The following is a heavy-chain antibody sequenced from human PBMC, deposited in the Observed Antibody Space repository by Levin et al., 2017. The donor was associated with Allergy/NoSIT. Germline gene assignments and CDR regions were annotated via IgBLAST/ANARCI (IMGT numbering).Heavy chain of an antibody. CDR3: AKDPKGSVAGSGSFDY. J-gene: IGHJ4*02. D-gene: IGHD6-19*01. CDR2: ISYDGSNK. CDR1: GFTFSSYG. V-gene: IGHV3-30*18. Sequence: GESLKISCAASGFTFSSYGMHWVRQAPGKGLEWVAVISYDGSNKYYADSVKGRFTISRDNSKNTLYLQMNSLRAEDTAVYYCAKDPKGSVAGSGSFDYWGQGTLVTVSS.